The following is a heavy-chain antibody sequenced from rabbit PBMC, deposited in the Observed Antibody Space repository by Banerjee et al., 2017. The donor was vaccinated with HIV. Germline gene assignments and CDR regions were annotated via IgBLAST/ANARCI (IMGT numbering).Heavy chain of an antibody. CDR2: TYAGSSGIT. CDR3: ARGRYASSSGFYIGSYFNL. Sequence: QQQLVESGGGLVQPEGSLTLTCTASGFSFSSGYDICWVRQAPGKGLEWIACTYAGSSGITYYANWAKGRFTISKTSSTTVTLQMTSLTAADTATYFCARGRYASSSGFYIGSYFNLWGQGTLVTVS. D-gene: IGHD1-1*01. J-gene: IGHJ4*01. CDR1: GFSFSSGYD. V-gene: IGHV1S45*01.